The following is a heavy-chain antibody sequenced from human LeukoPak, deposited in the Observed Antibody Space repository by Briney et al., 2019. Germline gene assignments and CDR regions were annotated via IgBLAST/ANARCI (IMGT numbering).Heavy chain of an antibody. J-gene: IGHJ4*02. V-gene: IGHV3-21*06. CDR3: SRDVDGSGNYGFDY. CDR1: GFTFSSYS. CDR2: ISTSSTHL. Sequence: GGSLRLSCAASGFTFSSYSMSWVRQAPGKGLEWVSSISTSSTHLLYADSAKGRFTISRDNAKNLLFLQLNSLRAEDTAVYFCSRDVDGSGNYGFDYWGQGALVTVSS. D-gene: IGHD3-10*01.